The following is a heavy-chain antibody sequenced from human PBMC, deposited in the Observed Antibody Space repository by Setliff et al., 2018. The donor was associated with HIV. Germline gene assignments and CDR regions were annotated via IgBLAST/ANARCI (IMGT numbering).Heavy chain of an antibody. CDR3: ARSPKESSIAVAGLYFDY. CDR2: INPSGGST. V-gene: IGHV1-46*03. J-gene: IGHJ4*02. D-gene: IGHD6-19*01. CDR1: GYTFTSYY. Sequence: GASVKVSCKASGYTFTSYYMHWVRQAPGQGLEWMGTINPSGGSTSYAQKFQGRVTMTRDTSTSTVYMELSSLRSEDTAVYYCARSPKESSIAVAGLYFDYWGQGTLVTVSS.